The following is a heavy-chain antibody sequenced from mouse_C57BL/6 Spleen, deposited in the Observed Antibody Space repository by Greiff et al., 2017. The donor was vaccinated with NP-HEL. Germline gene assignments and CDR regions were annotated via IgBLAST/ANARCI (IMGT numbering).Heavy chain of an antibody. Sequence: EVKLVESGGGLVQPGGSLSLSCAASGFTFTDYYMSWVRQPPGKALEWLGFIRNKANGNTTEYSASVKGRFTISRDNSKSILYLQMNALTAEDSATYYCSSSGYSNGFAYWGPGTLVTVSA. V-gene: IGHV7-3*01. J-gene: IGHJ3*01. D-gene: IGHD2-5*01. CDR1: GFTFTDYY. CDR2: IRNKANGNTT. CDR3: SSSGYSNGFAY.